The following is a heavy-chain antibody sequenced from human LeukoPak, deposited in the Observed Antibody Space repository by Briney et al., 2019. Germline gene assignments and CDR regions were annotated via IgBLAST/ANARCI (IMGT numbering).Heavy chain of an antibody. J-gene: IGHJ6*02. V-gene: IGHV3-48*01. CDR3: ARALGTGSSSLGYYYGMDV. CDR1: GFTFSSYS. CDR2: ISSSSSTI. Sequence: GGSLRLSCAASGFTFSSYSMNWVRQAPGKGLEWVSYISSSSSTIYYADSVKGRFTISRDNAKNSLYLQVNSLRAGDTAVYYCARALGTGSSSLGYYYGMDVWGQGTTVTVSS. D-gene: IGHD6-6*01.